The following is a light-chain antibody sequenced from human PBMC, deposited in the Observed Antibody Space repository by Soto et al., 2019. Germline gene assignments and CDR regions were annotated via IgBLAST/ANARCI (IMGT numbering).Light chain of an antibody. CDR2: GAS. CDR3: QQYNNWPPTT. Sequence: EIVMTQSPATLSVSPGERATLSCRARQSVSSNLAWYQQKPGQAPRLLIYGASTRATGIPARFSGSGSGTEFTLTISSLQSEDFAVYYCQQYNNWPPTTFGGGTKVEIK. V-gene: IGKV3-15*01. CDR1: QSVSSN. J-gene: IGKJ4*01.